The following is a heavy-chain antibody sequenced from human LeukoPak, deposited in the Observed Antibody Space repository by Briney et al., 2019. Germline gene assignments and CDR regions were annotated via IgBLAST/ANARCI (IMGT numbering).Heavy chain of an antibody. V-gene: IGHV3-33*01. D-gene: IGHD6-13*01. CDR2: IWYDGSNK. Sequence: GGSLRLSCAASGFTFSSYGMHWVRQAPGKGLEGVAVIWYDGSNKYYADSVKGGFTISRDNSKNTLYLQMNSLRAEDTAVYYCARVGYSSSWSMDVWGQGTTVTVSS. J-gene: IGHJ6*02. CDR3: ARVGYSSSWSMDV. CDR1: GFTFSSYG.